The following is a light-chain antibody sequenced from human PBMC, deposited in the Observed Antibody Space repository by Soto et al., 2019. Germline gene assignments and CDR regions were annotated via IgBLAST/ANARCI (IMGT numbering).Light chain of an antibody. Sequence: QSVLTQPPSVSGAPGQRVTITCTGSSSNIGAGYDVHWYQQLPGTAPKLLIYGNTNRPSGVPDRFSGSKSGTSASLAITGLQAEGEADYYCQSYDRSLSGNVVFGGGTKLTVL. V-gene: IGLV1-40*01. CDR2: GNT. CDR1: SSNIGAGYD. CDR3: QSYDRSLSGNVV. J-gene: IGLJ2*01.